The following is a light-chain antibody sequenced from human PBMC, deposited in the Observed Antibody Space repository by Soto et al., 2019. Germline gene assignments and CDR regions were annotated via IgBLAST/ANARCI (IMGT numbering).Light chain of an antibody. CDR1: QSISSNF. V-gene: IGKV3-20*01. CDR2: GAS. Sequence: EIVLRQSPGTLSLSPGERATLSCRASQSISSNFLAWYQQKLGQAPRLLIYGASSRATGIPDRFSGSGSGTDFTLTISRLEPEDFAVYYCQQYNKWPLTFGPGTKVDIK. J-gene: IGKJ3*01. CDR3: QQYNKWPLT.